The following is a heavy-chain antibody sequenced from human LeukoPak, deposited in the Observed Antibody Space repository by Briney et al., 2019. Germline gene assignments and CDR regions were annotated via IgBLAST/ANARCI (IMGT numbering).Heavy chain of an antibody. D-gene: IGHD5/OR15-5a*01. CDR2: ISSSSDYI. CDR1: GFTSSDYS. CDR3: ARSRSVSNYKGMDV. V-gene: IGHV3-21*01. Sequence: PGGSLRLSCPASGFTSSDYSMSWVRQAPGKGLEWVSSISSSSDYIYYADSVKGRFTISRDNARNSLYLQMNSLRAEDTAMYYCARSRSVSNYKGMDVWGQGTTVTVSS. J-gene: IGHJ6*02.